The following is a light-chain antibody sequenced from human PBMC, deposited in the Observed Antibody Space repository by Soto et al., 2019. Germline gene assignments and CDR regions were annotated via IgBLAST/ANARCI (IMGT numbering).Light chain of an antibody. Sequence: DIQMTQSPSSLYASVGDRVIITCRASQTISSHLNWYQQKPGKAPNLLVYAASSLQSGVPSRFTGSGSGTDFTLTISSLQPEDFATYFCQQSYTTPITFGQGTRLEIK. CDR3: QQSYTTPIT. CDR1: QTISSH. V-gene: IGKV1-39*01. CDR2: AAS. J-gene: IGKJ5*01.